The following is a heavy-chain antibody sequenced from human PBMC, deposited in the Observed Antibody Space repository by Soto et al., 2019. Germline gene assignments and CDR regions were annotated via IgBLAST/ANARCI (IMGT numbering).Heavy chain of an antibody. J-gene: IGHJ6*02. CDR1: GFTFRNYD. CDR3: DRTDRDFYGLDV. CDR2: ISAAGDP. V-gene: IGHV3-13*05. Sequence: EVQLVESGGGLVQPGGSLRLSCEASGFTFRNYDMHWVRQGTGKGLEWVSGISAAGDPDYADSVEGRFTISRVHAQNSFLLKINSLRVGYTALYYCDRTDRDFYGLDVWGQGTTVIVSS.